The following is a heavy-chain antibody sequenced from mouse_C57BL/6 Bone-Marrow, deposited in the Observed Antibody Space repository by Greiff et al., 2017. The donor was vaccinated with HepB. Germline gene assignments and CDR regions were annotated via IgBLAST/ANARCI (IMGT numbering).Heavy chain of an antibody. CDR3: ARTPYYYDSSYWYFDV. D-gene: IGHD1-1*01. CDR1: GYTFTSYW. J-gene: IGHJ1*03. CDR2: IDPSDSET. Sequence: QVQLQQPGAELVRPGSSVKLSCKASGYTFTSYWMHWVKQRPIQGLEWIGNIDPSDSETHYNQKFKDKATLTVDKSSSTAYMQLSSLTSEDSAVYYCARTPYYYDSSYWYFDVWGTGTTVTVSS. V-gene: IGHV1-52*01.